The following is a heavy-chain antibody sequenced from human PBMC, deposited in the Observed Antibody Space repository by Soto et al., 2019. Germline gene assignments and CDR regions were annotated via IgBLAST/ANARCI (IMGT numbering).Heavy chain of an antibody. Sequence: GGSLRLSCAASGFTFSSYAMHWVRQAPGKGLEWVAVISYDGSNKYYADSVKGRFTISRDNSKNTLYLQMNSLRAEDTAVYYCARGEEQLGTHFDYWGQGTLVTVSS. D-gene: IGHD6-6*01. CDR3: ARGEEQLGTHFDY. J-gene: IGHJ4*02. CDR2: ISYDGSNK. CDR1: GFTFSSYA. V-gene: IGHV3-30-3*01.